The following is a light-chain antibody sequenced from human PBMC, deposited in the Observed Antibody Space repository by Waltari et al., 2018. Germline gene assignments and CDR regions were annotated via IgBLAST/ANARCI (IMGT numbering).Light chain of an antibody. Sequence: EIVLTHSPGTLSLSPGERATPSSRASQRVRSNFLAWYPQKPGQAPSLLIYAASSRATGIPDRFSGSGSGTDFSLTISRLEPEDFAVYYCQQYGSSPLTFGGGTKVEIK. CDR1: QRVRSNF. CDR3: QQYGSSPLT. J-gene: IGKJ4*01. CDR2: AAS. V-gene: IGKV3-20*01.